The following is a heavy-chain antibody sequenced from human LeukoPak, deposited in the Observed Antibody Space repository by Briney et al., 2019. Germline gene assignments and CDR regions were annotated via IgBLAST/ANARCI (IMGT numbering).Heavy chain of an antibody. CDR1: GFTFSSYA. J-gene: IGHJ4*02. Sequence: GGSLRLSCAASGFTFSSYAMSWVRQAPGKGLEWVSAISGSGGSTYYADSVKARFTISRDNSKNTLYLQMNSLRAEDTAVYYCAKGSYYYDSSGLFDYWGQGTLVTVSS. V-gene: IGHV3-23*01. CDR3: AKGSYYYDSSGLFDY. CDR2: ISGSGGST. D-gene: IGHD3-22*01.